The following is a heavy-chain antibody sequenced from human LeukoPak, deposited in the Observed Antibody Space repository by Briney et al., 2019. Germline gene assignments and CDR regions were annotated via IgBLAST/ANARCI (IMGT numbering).Heavy chain of an antibody. Sequence: SETLSLTCAVYGGSFSGYYWSWIRQPPGKGLEWIGEINHSGSTNYNPSLKSRVTISVDTSKNQFSLKLSSVTAADTAVYYCARGPSGSTLGPDYWGQGTLVTVSS. J-gene: IGHJ4*02. V-gene: IGHV4-34*01. D-gene: IGHD3-10*01. CDR1: GGSFSGYY. CDR3: ARGPSGSTLGPDY. CDR2: INHSGST.